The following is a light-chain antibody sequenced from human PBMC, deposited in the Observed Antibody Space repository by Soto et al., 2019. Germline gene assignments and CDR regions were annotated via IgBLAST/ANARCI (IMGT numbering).Light chain of an antibody. Sequence: EIVMTQSPATLSVSPGQRATLSCRASQSVGTNLAWYQQKPGQAPRLLIYAVSTRATGIPARFSGSGSGTEFTLTISSLQSEDFAVYYCQQYNNWRTFGQGTKMEI. V-gene: IGKV3-15*01. CDR2: AVS. CDR3: QQYNNWRT. CDR1: QSVGTN. J-gene: IGKJ1*01.